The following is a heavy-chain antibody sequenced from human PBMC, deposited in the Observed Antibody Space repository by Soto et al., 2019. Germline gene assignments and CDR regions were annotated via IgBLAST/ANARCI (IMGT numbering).Heavy chain of an antibody. V-gene: IGHV3-23*01. J-gene: IGHJ6*02. CDR3: AKVYDCSSTSCLAYYYYYGMDV. Sequence: PGGSLRLSCADSGVTFSSYAITWGRQAPGKGLEWASAISGSGGSTYYPDSVKGRFTISRDNSKNTLYLQMNSLRAEDTAVYYCAKVYDCSSTSCLAYYYYYGMDVWGQGTTVTVSS. D-gene: IGHD2-2*01. CDR1: GVTFSSYA. CDR2: ISGSGGST.